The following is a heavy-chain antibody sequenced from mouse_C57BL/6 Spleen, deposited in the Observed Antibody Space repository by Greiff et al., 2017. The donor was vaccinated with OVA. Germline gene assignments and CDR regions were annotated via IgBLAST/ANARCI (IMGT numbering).Heavy chain of an antibody. CDR2: IDPEDGET. Sequence: EVKVVESGAELVKPGASVKLSCTASGFNIKDYYMHWVKQRTEQGLEWIGRIDPEDGETKYAPKFQGKATITADTSSNTAYLQLSSLTSEDTAVYYCARGGRQDWYFDVWGTETTVTVSS. CDR3: ARGGRQDWYFDV. V-gene: IGHV14-2*01. CDR1: GFNIKDYY. D-gene: IGHD2-12*01. J-gene: IGHJ1*03.